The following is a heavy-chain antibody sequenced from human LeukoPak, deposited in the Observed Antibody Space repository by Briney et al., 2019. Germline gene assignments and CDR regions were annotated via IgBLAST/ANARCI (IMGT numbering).Heavy chain of an antibody. V-gene: IGHV3-23*01. Sequence: GGSLRLSCAASGFSFSSYAMSWVRQAPGKGLEWVSGISGSGGSTHYADSVKDRFTISRDNSKNTLYLQMNSLRAEDTAVYYCWKYTVDELAATPDAFDLWGQGTMVTVSS. D-gene: IGHD2-15*01. CDR3: WKYTVDELAATPDAFDL. J-gene: IGHJ3*01. CDR2: ISGSGGST. CDR1: GFSFSSYA.